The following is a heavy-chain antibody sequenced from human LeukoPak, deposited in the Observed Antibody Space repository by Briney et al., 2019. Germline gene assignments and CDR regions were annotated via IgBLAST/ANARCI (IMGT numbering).Heavy chain of an antibody. J-gene: IGHJ5*02. Sequence: SETLSLTCTVSGGSISSSSYYWGWIRQPPGKGLEWIGTIYYSGDTYYNPSLKSRVTISADTSKNQFSLKLSSVTAADTAVYYCARHSSWFDPWGQGTLVTVSS. CDR2: IYYSGDT. V-gene: IGHV4-39*01. CDR1: GGSISSSSYY. CDR3: ARHSSWFDP.